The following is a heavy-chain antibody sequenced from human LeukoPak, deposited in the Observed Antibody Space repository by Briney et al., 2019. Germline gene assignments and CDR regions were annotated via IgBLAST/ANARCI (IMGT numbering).Heavy chain of an antibody. CDR1: GFTFSSYS. J-gene: IGHJ4*02. V-gene: IGHV3-21*04. D-gene: IGHD3-22*01. Sequence: GGSLRLSCAASGFTFSSYSMNWVRQAPGKGLEWVSSISSRSSYIYYADSVKGRFTISRDNSKNTLYLQMNSLRAEDTAVYYCARASYSYDINGWVPFDYWGQGTLVTVSS. CDR2: ISSRSSYI. CDR3: ARASYSYDINGWVPFDY.